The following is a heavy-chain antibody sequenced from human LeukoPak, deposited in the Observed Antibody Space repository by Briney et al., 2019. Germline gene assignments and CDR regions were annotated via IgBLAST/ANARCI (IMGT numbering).Heavy chain of an antibody. CDR3: AKDPVDTAMLDFDY. J-gene: IGHJ4*02. V-gene: IGHV3-74*01. CDR2: LPPDELGI. Sequence: GGSLRLSCAASGFTFTNYWMHWVRQAPGMGLVWVSRLPPDELGIIYADSVKGRFTVSRDNSKNTLYLQMNSLRAEDTAVYYCAKDPVDTAMLDFDYWGQGTLVTVSS. D-gene: IGHD5-18*01. CDR1: GFTFTNYW.